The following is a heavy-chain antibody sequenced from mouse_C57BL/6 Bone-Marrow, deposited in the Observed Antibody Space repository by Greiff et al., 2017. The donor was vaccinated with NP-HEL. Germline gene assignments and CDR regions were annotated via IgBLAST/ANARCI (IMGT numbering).Heavy chain of an antibody. V-gene: IGHV1-15*01. CDR1: GYTFTDYE. D-gene: IGHD1-1*01. CDR3: TRSGSSWFAY. CDR2: IDPETGGT. Sequence: VQLVESGAELVRPGASVTLSCKASGYTFTDYEMHWVKQTPVHGLEWIGAIDPETGGTAYNQKFKGKAILTADKSSSTAYMELRSLTSEDSAVYYCTRSGSSWFAYWGQGTLVTVSA. J-gene: IGHJ3*01.